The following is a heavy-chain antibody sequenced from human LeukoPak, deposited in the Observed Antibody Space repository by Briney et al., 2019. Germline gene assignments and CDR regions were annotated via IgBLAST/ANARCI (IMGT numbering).Heavy chain of an antibody. V-gene: IGHV3-23*01. CDR3: ARVSGGSSGWNRFDY. CDR1: GFTFSNYA. D-gene: IGHD6-19*01. J-gene: IGHJ4*02. CDR2: IGGSSINT. Sequence: GGSLRLSCAASGFTFSNYAMSWVRQAPGKGLEWVSAIGGSSINTYYADSIKGRFTTSRDNSKNTLFLQMSSLRAEDTAIYYCARVSGGSSGWNRFDYWGQGTLVTVSS.